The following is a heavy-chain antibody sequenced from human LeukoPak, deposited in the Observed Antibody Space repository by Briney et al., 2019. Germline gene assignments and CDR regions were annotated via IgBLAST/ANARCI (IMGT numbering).Heavy chain of an antibody. V-gene: IGHV3-20*04. CDR1: GFTFDDYG. Sequence: PGGSLRLSCAASGFTFDDYGMSWVRQAPGKGLEWVSGINWNGGSTGYADSVKGRFTISRDNAKNSLYLQMNSLRAEDTALYYCARIYGTYYYYYMDVWGKGTTVIVSS. CDR2: INWNGGST. D-gene: IGHD4-17*01. J-gene: IGHJ6*03. CDR3: ARIYGTYYYYYMDV.